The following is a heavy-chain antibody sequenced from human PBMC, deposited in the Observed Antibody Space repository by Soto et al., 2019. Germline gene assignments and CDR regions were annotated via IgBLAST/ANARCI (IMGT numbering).Heavy chain of an antibody. CDR3: ASFDSYYYDSSGYYYFDD. D-gene: IGHD3-22*01. J-gene: IGHJ4*02. CDR1: GGTFSSYA. CDR2: IIPIFGTA. V-gene: IGHV1-69*01. Sequence: QVQLVQSGAEVKKPGSSVKVSCKASGGTFSSYAISWVRQAPGQGLEWMGGIIPIFGTANYAQKFQGRVTITADESTSTADMELSSLRSEDTAVYYCASFDSYYYDSSGYYYFDDWGQGTLVTVSS.